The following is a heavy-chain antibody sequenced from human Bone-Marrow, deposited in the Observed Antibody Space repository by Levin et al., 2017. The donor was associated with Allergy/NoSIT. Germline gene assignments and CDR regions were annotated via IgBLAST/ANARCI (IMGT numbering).Heavy chain of an antibody. CDR2: INSDGSTT. CDR1: GFTFSSYW. CDR3: ARGGVGSFDY. Sequence: GESLKISCAASGFTFSSYWIHWVRQAPGKGLVWVSHINSDGSTTSYADSVKGRFTISRDNAKNTVFLQMNSLRAEDTAVYFCARGGVGSFDYWGQGALITVSS. D-gene: IGHD3-10*01. V-gene: IGHV3-74*01. J-gene: IGHJ4*02.